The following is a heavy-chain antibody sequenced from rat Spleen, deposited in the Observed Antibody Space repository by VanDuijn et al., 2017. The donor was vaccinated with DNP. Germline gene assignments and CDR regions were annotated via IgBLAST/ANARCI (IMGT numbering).Heavy chain of an antibody. CDR1: GFTFSDYY. CDR2: ISYDGGST. V-gene: IGHV5-20*01. Sequence: EVQLVESGGGLVQPGRSLKLSCAASGFTFSDYYMAWVRQAPTKGLEWVASISYDGGSTYYRDSVKGRFTISRDNAKSSLYLQMDSLRAEETANYYCTKELMYTTDSRWGQGVMVTVSS. CDR3: TKELMYTTDSR. D-gene: IGHD1-6*01. J-gene: IGHJ2*01.